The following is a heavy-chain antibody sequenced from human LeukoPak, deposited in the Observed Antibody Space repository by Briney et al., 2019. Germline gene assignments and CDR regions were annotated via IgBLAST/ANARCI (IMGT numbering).Heavy chain of an antibody. Sequence: GGSLRLSCAAFGFTFSTYAMSWVRQAPGKGLEWVSVISGSGGSTYYADSVKGRFIISRDNSKNTLYLQINTLRAEDTAVYYCVHCGGDCYPCCGMDAWGQGTTVTVSS. CDR1: GFTFSTYA. J-gene: IGHJ6*02. V-gene: IGHV3-23*01. CDR3: VHCGGDCYPCCGMDA. CDR2: ISGSGGST. D-gene: IGHD2-21*02.